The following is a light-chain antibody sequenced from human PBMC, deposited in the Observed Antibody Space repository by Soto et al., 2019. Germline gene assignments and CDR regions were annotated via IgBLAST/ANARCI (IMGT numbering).Light chain of an antibody. CDR3: QQYDNWPPLT. V-gene: IGKV3-15*01. J-gene: IGKJ4*01. Sequence: EIVMTQSPATLSVSPGERATLSCRASQSVSSNLAWYQQKPGQAPRLLIYGASTRATGIPARFSGSGSGTEFTLTISRPQSEDFAVYYCQQYDNWPPLTFGGGTKVEIK. CDR1: QSVSSN. CDR2: GAS.